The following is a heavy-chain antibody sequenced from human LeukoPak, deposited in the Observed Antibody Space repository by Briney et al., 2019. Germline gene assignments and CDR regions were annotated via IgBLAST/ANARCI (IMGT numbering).Heavy chain of an antibody. CDR1: GFTFSSYA. CDR3: ASPTDGYNYYAFDY. D-gene: IGHD5-24*01. CDR2: ISYDGSNK. Sequence: GRSLRLSCAASGFTFSSYAMHWVRQAPGKGLEWVAVISYDGSNKYYADSVKGRSTISRDNSKNTLYLQMNSLRAEDTAVYYCASPTDGYNYYAFDYWGQGTLVTVSS. J-gene: IGHJ4*02. V-gene: IGHV3-30*04.